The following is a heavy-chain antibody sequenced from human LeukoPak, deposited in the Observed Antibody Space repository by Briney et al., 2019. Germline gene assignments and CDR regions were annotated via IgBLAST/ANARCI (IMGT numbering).Heavy chain of an antibody. CDR1: GFTFGSHA. J-gene: IGHJ4*02. CDR2: ISYDGSNK. CDR3: APRED. D-gene: IGHD1-26*01. V-gene: IGHV3-30-3*01. Sequence: GGSLRLSCAASGFTFGSHAMHWVRQAPGKGLQWVAVISYDGSNKFYADSVKGRFTISRDNSKNTLYLQMNSLRPEDTAVYYCAPREDWGQGTLVTVSS.